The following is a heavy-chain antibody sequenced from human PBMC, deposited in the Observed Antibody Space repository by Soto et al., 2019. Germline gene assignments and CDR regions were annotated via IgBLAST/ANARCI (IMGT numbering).Heavy chain of an antibody. CDR3: ARPHRYGDYDY. J-gene: IGHJ4*02. CDR1: GASFSVYY. D-gene: IGHD4-17*01. V-gene: IGHV4-34*01. Sequence: SESLSLTCAVYGASFSVYYWSWIRQPPGKGLEWIGEINHSGSTNYNPSLKSRVTISVDTSKNQFSLKLSSVTAADTAVYYCARPHRYGDYDYWGQGTLVT. CDR2: INHSGST.